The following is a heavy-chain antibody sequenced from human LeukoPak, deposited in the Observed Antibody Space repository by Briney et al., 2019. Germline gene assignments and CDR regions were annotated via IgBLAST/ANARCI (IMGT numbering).Heavy chain of an antibody. J-gene: IGHJ3*02. Sequence: PSQTLSLTCTVSDDSISSVGYYWTWIRQYPGKGLEWIGYIHYSGSTNYNPSLKSRVTISVDTSKNQFSLKLSSVTAADTAVYYCARRHTYYYDSSGYPLDAFDIWGQGTMVTVSS. CDR3: ARRHTYYYDSSGYPLDAFDI. V-gene: IGHV4-31*03. D-gene: IGHD3-22*01. CDR1: DDSISSVGYY. CDR2: IHYSGST.